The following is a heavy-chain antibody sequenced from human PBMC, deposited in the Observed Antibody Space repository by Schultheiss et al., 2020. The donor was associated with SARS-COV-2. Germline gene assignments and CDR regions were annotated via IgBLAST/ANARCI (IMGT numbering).Heavy chain of an antibody. D-gene: IGHD2-2*01. V-gene: IGHV3-21*05. Sequence: GGSLRLSCAASGFTFSSYSMNWVRQAPGKGLEWVSYISSSSSYTNYADSVKGRFTISRDNAKNSLYLQMNSLRAEDTAVYYCARAGYCSSTSCYHDAFDIWGQGTMVTVSS. CDR2: ISSSSSYT. CDR1: GFTFSSYS. CDR3: ARAGYCSSTSCYHDAFDI. J-gene: IGHJ3*02.